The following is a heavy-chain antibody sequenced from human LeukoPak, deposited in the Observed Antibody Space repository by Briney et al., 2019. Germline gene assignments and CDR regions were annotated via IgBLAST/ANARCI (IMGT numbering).Heavy chain of an antibody. D-gene: IGHD6-19*01. CDR1: GGTFSSYA. CDR3: ARGAMPYSSGSHGIFDY. V-gene: IGHV1-69*06. CDR2: IIPIFGTA. J-gene: IGHJ4*02. Sequence: ASVKVSCKASGGTFSSYAISWVRQAPGQGLEWMGGIIPIFGTANYAQTFQGRVTITADNSTSTAYMELSSLRSEDTAVYYCARGAMPYSSGSHGIFDYWGQGTPVTVSS.